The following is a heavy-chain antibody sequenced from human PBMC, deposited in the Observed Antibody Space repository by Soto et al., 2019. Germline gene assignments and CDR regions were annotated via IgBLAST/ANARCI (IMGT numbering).Heavy chain of an antibody. Sequence: QVQLVESGGGVVQPGRSLRLSCTASGFTFSSYGIHWVRQAPGKGLEWVAVISYDGNNKYFSDSVKGRFSISRDSSMNSVFLQVNSLRAEDTAVYYCARDRVRDVAPRRGISYHYGMDVWGQGTTVTVSS. CDR1: GFTFSSYG. V-gene: IGHV3-30*03. D-gene: IGHD6-6*01. CDR3: ARDRVRDVAPRRGISYHYGMDV. CDR2: ISYDGNNK. J-gene: IGHJ6*02.